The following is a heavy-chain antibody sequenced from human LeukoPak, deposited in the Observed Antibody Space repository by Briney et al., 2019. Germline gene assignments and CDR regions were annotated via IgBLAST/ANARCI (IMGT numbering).Heavy chain of an antibody. CDR3: ARESPYYYDTSGYSDTEGY. CDR1: GDSISSGDYY. V-gene: IGHV4-61*02. J-gene: IGHJ4*02. CDR2: ISSSGST. Sequence: SETLSLTCTVSGDSISSGDYYWSWIRQPAGKGLEWIGRISSSGSTNYNPSLKSRVTISVDTSKNQFSLKLSSVTAADTAVYYCARESPYYYDTSGYSDTEGYWGQGTLVTVSS. D-gene: IGHD3-22*01.